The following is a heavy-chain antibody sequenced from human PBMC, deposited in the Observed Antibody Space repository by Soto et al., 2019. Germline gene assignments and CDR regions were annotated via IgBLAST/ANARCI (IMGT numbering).Heavy chain of an antibody. J-gene: IGHJ4*02. CDR2: IDGRDGT. CDR1: GFTFRAYT. V-gene: IGHV3-23*01. D-gene: IGHD2-21*02. Sequence: EVQLLESGGGLVQPGGSLRLSCAGSGFTFRAYTMAWVRQAPGKGLEWVSGIDGRDGTYYADSVKGRFNISRDSSRNTLVLQMKSLRADDTAVYYCAKPGPVTARIPFDYWGQRALGTVS. CDR3: AKPGPVTARIPFDY.